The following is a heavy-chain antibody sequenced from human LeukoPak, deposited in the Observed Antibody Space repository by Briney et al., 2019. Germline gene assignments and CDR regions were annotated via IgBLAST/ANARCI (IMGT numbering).Heavy chain of an antibody. CDR3: AREVVTASTPDY. CDR1: NYSISNGYY. D-gene: IGHD2-21*02. CDR2: IYHSGNT. J-gene: IGHJ4*02. Sequence: SETLSLTCAVSNYSISNGYYWGWIRQPPGKGLEWIGSIYHSGNTHYNPSLKSRVTISVDTSKNQFSLKLRSVTAADTAVYYCAREVVTASTPDYWGQGTLVTVSS. V-gene: IGHV4-38-2*02.